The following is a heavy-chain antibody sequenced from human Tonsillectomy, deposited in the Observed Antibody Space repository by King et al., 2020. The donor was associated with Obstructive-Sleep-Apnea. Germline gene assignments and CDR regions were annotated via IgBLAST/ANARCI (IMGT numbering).Heavy chain of an antibody. CDR3: ASANMGATNHFDY. CDR1: GGSFSGDY. CDR2: INHSGSH. Sequence: VQLQQRGAGLLEPSENLSLTFAVDGGSFSGDYWGWIRQPPGNGLVWVGEINHSGSHNYNPSLKSRVTISVDTSKNQFSLKLSSVTAADTAVYYCASANMGATNHFDYWGQGTLVTVSS. V-gene: IGHV4-34*01. J-gene: IGHJ4*02. D-gene: IGHD1-26*01.